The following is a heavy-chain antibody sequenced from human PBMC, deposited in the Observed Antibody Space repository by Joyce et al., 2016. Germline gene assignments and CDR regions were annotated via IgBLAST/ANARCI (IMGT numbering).Heavy chain of an antibody. V-gene: IGHV1-18*04. J-gene: IGHJ6*02. CDR2: ISGKNGNT. CDR3: ARGDEYYHGSSGYFYYNGMDV. D-gene: IGHD3-22*01. Sequence: QVHLVQSGGEVKKPGASVKVSCKASGYTFTKYGISWVRQAPGQGLEWMGWISGKNGNTNLAKSLQGRVTMTTDTSTSTAYMELRSLRSDDTAVYYCARGDEYYHGSSGYFYYNGMDVWGQGTTVTVSS. CDR1: GYTFTKYG.